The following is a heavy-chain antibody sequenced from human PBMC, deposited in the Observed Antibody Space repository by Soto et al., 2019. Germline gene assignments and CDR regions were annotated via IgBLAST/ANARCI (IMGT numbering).Heavy chain of an antibody. CDR2: INANSGGT. CDR1: GYTFNGYY. CDR3: ARGTAGDFWSGYYSSTYMDV. Sequence: ASVKVSCKASGYTFNGYYMHWVRQAPGQGLEWMGWINANSGGTNYAQKFQGWVTMTRDTSISTAYMELSRLRSDDTAVYYCARGTAGDFWSGYYSSTYMDVWGKGTTVTVSS. J-gene: IGHJ6*03. V-gene: IGHV1-2*04. D-gene: IGHD3-3*01.